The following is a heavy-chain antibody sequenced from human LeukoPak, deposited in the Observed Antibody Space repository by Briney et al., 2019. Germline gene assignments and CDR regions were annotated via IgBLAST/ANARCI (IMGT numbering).Heavy chain of an antibody. V-gene: IGHV3-23*01. CDR2: LSGNGNTI. CDR1: GFTFSTYA. CDR3: ARDREGIGV. J-gene: IGHJ6*02. Sequence: PGGSLRLSCAASGFTFSTYAMSWVRQAPGKGLECVSALSGNGNTIYYADSVKGRFTISRDNSKNTLSLQMNSLRAEDTAVYYCARDREGIGVWGQGTTVTVSS.